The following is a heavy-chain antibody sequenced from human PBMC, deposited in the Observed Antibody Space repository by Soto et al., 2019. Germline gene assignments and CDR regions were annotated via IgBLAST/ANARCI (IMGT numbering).Heavy chain of an antibody. CDR2: ISSSSSYI. J-gene: IGHJ4*02. CDR3: AREAYSYGPLGY. V-gene: IGHV3-21*01. CDR1: GFTFSSYS. Sequence: EVQLVESGGGLVKPGGSLRLSCAASGFTFSSYSMNWVRQAPGKGLEWVSSISSSSSYIYYADSVKGRFTISRDNAKNSRYLKMNSLRAEDTAVYYCAREAYSYGPLGYWGQGTLVTVSS. D-gene: IGHD5-18*01.